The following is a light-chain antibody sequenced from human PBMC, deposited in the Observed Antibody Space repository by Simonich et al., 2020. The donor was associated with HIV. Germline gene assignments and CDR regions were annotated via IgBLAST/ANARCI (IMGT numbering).Light chain of an antibody. V-gene: IGLV2-11*03. CDR3: CSYAGSSWV. Sequence: GQSVTISCTGTSSDVGGYNYVSWYQQHPGKAPKLLIYDVNKRPSGVPDRFSGSKSGNTASLTISGLQAEDEADYYCCSYAGSSWVFGGGTKVTVL. CDR1: SSDVGGYNY. CDR2: DVN. J-gene: IGLJ3*02.